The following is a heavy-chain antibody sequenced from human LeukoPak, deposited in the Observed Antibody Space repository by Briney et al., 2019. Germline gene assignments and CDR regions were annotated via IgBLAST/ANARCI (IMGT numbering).Heavy chain of an antibody. D-gene: IGHD5-12*01. V-gene: IGHV4-39*07. CDR2: IYYSGST. J-gene: IGHJ4*02. Sequence: PSETLSLTCTVSGGSISSSSYYWGWIRQPPGKGLEWIGSIYYSGSTYYNPSLKSRVTISVDTSKNQFSLKLSSVTAADTAVYYCAREVDIVATTHFDYWGQGTLVTVSS. CDR1: GGSISSSSYY. CDR3: AREVDIVATTHFDY.